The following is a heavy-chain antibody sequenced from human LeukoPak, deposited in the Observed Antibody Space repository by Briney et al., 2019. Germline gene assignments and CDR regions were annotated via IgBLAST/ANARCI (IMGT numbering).Heavy chain of an antibody. J-gene: IGHJ4*02. V-gene: IGHV3-21*01. CDR2: ISSSSSYI. D-gene: IGHD6-13*01. Sequence: TGGSLRLSCATSGFTFSNAWMNWVRQAPGKGLEWVSSISSSSSYIYYADSVKGRFTISRDNAKNSLYLQMNSLRAEDTAVYYCARGSGSSWYYFDYWGQGTLVTVSS. CDR3: ARGSGSSWYYFDY. CDR1: GFTFSNAW.